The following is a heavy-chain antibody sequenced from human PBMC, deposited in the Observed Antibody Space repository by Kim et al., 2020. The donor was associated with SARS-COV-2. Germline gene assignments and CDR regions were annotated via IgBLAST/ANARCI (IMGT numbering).Heavy chain of an antibody. CDR2: VYHSGTT. Sequence: SETLSLTCTVSGDSISSSFNYWGWIRQPPGKGLEWIGSVYHSGTTYDSPSLKSRVTVSVDTSKNEFSLKVTSVTAADTAVYFCARLPHDSSGYVDCWGQGILVTSPQ. CDR3: ARLPHDSSGYVDC. D-gene: IGHD3-22*01. V-gene: IGHV4-39*01. CDR1: GDSISSSFNY. J-gene: IGHJ4*02.